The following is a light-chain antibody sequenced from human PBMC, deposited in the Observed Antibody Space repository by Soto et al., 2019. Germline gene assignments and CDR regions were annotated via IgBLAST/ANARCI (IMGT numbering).Light chain of an antibody. CDR2: SAS. V-gene: IGKV1-6*01. Sequence: AIQMTQSPSSLSAFVGDRVTITCRASQDIRNELGWYQQKPGKAPKLLIDSASSLQSGVPSRFSGSGSGTHFTLTISSLQPEDFAAYYCLQDHNYPRTFGQGTKVEIK. J-gene: IGKJ1*01. CDR3: LQDHNYPRT. CDR1: QDIRNE.